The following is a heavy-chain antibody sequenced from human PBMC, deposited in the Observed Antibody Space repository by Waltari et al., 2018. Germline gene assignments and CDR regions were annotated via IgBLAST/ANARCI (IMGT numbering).Heavy chain of an antibody. CDR2: ISSSSSTI. CDR3: ARARDDFWSGYYIDY. D-gene: IGHD3-3*01. V-gene: IGHV3-48*01. J-gene: IGHJ4*02. CDR1: GFTCSSAS. Sequence: EVQLVESGGGLVQRGGSLRLSWAASGFTCSSASMNWVRKAPGKGLEWVSYISSSSSTIYYADSVKGRFTISRDNAKNSLYLQMNSLRAEDTAVYYCARARDDFWSGYYIDYWGQGTLVTVSS.